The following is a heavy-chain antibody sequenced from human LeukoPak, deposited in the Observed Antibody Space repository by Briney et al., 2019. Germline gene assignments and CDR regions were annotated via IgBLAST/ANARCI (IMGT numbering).Heavy chain of an antibody. CDR2: IWYDGSNK. V-gene: IGHV3-33*08. Sequence: PGGSLRLSCAASGFTFSSYAMSWVRQAPGKGLEWVAVIWYDGSNKYYADSVKGRFTISRDNSKNTLYLQMNSLRAEDTAVYYCARDRGYYDSSVPFDYWGQGTLVTVSS. CDR1: GFTFSSYA. CDR3: ARDRGYYDSSVPFDY. D-gene: IGHD3-22*01. J-gene: IGHJ4*02.